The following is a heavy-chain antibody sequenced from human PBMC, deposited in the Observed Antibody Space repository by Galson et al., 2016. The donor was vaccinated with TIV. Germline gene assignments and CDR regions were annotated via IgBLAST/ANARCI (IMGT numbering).Heavy chain of an antibody. CDR2: INHSGSS. CDR1: GGSFSGYY. V-gene: IGHV4-34*01. D-gene: IGHD3-16*02. CDR3: ARGRGLSL. J-gene: IGHJ4*02. Sequence: ATLSLTCAVYGGSFSGYYWSWIRQPPEKGLEWIGEINHSGSSNYNPSLKSRVTISMDTSKNQFSLKLTSVTAADTAVYYCARGRGLSLWGQGTLVTVSA.